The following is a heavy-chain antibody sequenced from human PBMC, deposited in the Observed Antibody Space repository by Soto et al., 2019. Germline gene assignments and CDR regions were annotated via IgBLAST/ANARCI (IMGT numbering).Heavy chain of an antibody. J-gene: IGHJ5*02. CDR1: GGSFSGYY. CDR2: INHSGST. CDR3: ARGPRHYYDSSGYCYGKWFDP. D-gene: IGHD3-22*01. V-gene: IGHV4-34*01. Sequence: SETLSLTCAVYGGSFSGYYWSWIRQPPGKGLEWIGEINHSGSTNYNPSLKSRVTISVDTSKNQFSLKLSSVTAADTAVYYCARGPRHYYDSSGYCYGKWFDPWGQGTLVTVSS.